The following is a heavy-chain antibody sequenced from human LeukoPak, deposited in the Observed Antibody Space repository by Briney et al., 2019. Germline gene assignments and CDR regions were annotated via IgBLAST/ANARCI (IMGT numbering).Heavy chain of an antibody. Sequence: GGSLRLSCAASGFTFSNAWMSWVRQAPGKGLEWVGRIKSKSDGGTTDYAAPVKGRFSISRDDSKNTVYLQMNSLKTEDTAVYYCARVRSSSGYLHDYYYDWWGQGTLVTVSS. CDR2: IKSKSDGGTT. J-gene: IGHJ4*02. CDR1: GFTFSNAW. D-gene: IGHD3-22*01. V-gene: IGHV3-15*01. CDR3: ARVRSSSGYLHDYYYDW.